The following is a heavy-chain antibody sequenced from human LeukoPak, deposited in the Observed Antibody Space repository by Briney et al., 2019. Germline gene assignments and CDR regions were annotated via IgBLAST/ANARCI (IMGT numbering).Heavy chain of an antibody. Sequence: SETLSLTCTVSGGSISSYYWSWIRQPPGKGLEWIGYIYYSGSTNYNPSLKSRVTISVDTSKNQSSLKLSSVTAADTAVYYCASSNYDFWSGYYQANNWFDPWGQGTLVTVSS. D-gene: IGHD3-3*01. J-gene: IGHJ5*02. CDR3: ASSNYDFWSGYYQANNWFDP. CDR2: IYYSGST. CDR1: GGSISSYY. V-gene: IGHV4-59*01.